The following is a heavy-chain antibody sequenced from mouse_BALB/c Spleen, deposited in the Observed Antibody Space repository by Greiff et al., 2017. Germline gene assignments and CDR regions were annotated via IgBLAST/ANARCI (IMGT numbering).Heavy chain of an antibody. J-gene: IGHJ3*01. CDR2: ISYSGST. Sequence: DVKLQESGPGLVKPSQSLSLTCTVTGYSITSDYAWNWIRQFPGNKLEWMGYISYSGSTSYNPSLKSRISITRDTSKNQFFLQLNSVTTEDTATYYCASIYGYGFAYWGQGTLVTVSA. CDR3: ASIYGYGFAY. D-gene: IGHD1-2*01. V-gene: IGHV3-2*02. CDR1: GYSITSDYA.